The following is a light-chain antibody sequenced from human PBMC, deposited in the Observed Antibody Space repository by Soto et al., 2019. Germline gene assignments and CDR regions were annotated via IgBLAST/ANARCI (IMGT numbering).Light chain of an antibody. J-gene: IGKJ4*01. V-gene: IGKV1-33*01. Sequence: DIQMTQSPSSLSASVGDRVTITCQARQEVSNHLHWYQQKTGKAPILLISDSPNLERGVPSRFSGSGSGTHFTFTISRLQTEDSATYYCQQSDNLPGTFGGGTKVDSK. CDR1: QEVSNH. CDR2: DSP. CDR3: QQSDNLPGT.